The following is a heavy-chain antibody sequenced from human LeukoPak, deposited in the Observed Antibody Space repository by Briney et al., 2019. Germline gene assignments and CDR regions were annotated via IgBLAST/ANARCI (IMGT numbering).Heavy chain of an antibody. J-gene: IGHJ4*02. CDR2: ISSSSSYI. CDR3: ASLEIGIWVDY. CDR1: GFTFSSYS. V-gene: IGHV3-21*01. D-gene: IGHD2-15*01. Sequence: GGSLRLSCAASGFTFSSYSMNWVRQAPGKGLEWVSSISSSSSYIYYADSVKGRFTISRDNARNSLYLQMNSLRAEDTAVYYCASLEIGIWVDYWGQGTLVTVSS.